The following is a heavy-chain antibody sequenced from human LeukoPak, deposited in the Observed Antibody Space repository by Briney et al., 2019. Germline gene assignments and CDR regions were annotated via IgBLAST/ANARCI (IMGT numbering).Heavy chain of an antibody. CDR3: ARQTAMGRSGDY. D-gene: IGHD5-18*01. CDR2: IDPSDSET. V-gene: IGHV5-51*01. CDR1: GYRFTSYW. J-gene: IGHJ4*02. Sequence: GESLEISFQASGYRFTSYWIGWVRQMPGKGLEWMGIIDPSDSETRYTPSFQGHVTISADKSLTTAYLQWNSLKASDTAMYYCARQTAMGRSGDYWGQGTLVAVSS.